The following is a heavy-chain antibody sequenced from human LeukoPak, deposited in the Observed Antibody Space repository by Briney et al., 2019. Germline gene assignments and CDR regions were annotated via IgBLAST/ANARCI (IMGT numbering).Heavy chain of an antibody. CDR3: ARGRSGYYDSSGYYSGYYFDY. V-gene: IGHV4-34*01. D-gene: IGHD3-22*01. J-gene: IGHJ4*02. CDR2: INHSGST. CDR1: GGSFSGYY. Sequence: SETLSLTCGVYGGSFSGYYWSWIRQPPGKGLEWIGEINHSGSTNYNPSLKSRVTISVDTSKNQFSLKLSSVTAADTAVYYCARGRSGYYDSSGYYSGYYFDYWGQGTLVTVSS.